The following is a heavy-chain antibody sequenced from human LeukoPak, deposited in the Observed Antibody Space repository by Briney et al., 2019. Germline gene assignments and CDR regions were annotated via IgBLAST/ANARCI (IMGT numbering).Heavy chain of an antibody. V-gene: IGHV3-66*01. CDR2: IYSGGST. Sequence: GGSLRLSCAASGFTVSSNYMSWVRQAPGKGLEWVSVIYSGGSTYYADSVKGRFTISRDNSKNTLYLQMNSLRAEDTAVYYCARDRYDWNAGLDYWGQGTLVTVSS. J-gene: IGHJ4*02. D-gene: IGHD1-20*01. CDR1: GFTVSSNY. CDR3: ARDRYDWNAGLDY.